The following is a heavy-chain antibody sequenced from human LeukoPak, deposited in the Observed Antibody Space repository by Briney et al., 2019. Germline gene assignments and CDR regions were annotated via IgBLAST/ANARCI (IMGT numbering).Heavy chain of an antibody. J-gene: IGHJ5*02. D-gene: IGHD6-19*01. CDR3: ARHEYRVAVPGTGWFDP. CDR2: IYYSGST. V-gene: IGHV4-39*01. Sequence: SETLSLTCTVSGGSISSSSYYWGWIRQPPGKGLEWIGSIYYSGSTYYNPSLKSRVTISVDTSKNQFSLKLSSVTAADTAVYYCARHEYRVAVPGTGWFDPWGQGTLATVSS. CDR1: GGSISSSSYY.